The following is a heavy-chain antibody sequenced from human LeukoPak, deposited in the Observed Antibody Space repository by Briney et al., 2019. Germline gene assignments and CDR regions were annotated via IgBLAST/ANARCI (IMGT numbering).Heavy chain of an antibody. V-gene: IGHV4-34*01. CDR3: ARRRRGYCSSTSCYRGSFDY. CDR2: INHSGST. D-gene: IGHD2-2*01. CDR1: HEFFSGFY. J-gene: IGHJ4*02. Sequence: SETLSLTCNVSHEFFSGFYWSWIRQPPGKGLEWIGEINHSGSTNYNPSLKSRVTISVDTSKNQFSLKLSSVTAADTAVYYCARRRRGYCSSTSCYRGSFDYWGQGTLVTVSS.